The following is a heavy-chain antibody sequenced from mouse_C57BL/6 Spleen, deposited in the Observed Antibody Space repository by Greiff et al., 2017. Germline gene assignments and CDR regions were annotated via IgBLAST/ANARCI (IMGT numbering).Heavy chain of an antibody. Sequence: LVESGPELVKPGASVKLSCKASGYTFTSYDINWVKQRPGQGLEWIGWIYPRDGSTKYNEKFKGKATLTVDTSFSTAYMELHSLTSEDSAVYFCASRNYYGSSPLYFDVWGTGTTVTVSS. CDR1: GYTFTSYD. V-gene: IGHV1-85*01. CDR3: ASRNYYGSSPLYFDV. J-gene: IGHJ1*03. CDR2: IYPRDGST. D-gene: IGHD1-1*01.